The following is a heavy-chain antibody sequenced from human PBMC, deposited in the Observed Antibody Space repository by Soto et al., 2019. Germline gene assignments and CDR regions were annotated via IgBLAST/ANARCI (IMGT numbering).Heavy chain of an antibody. V-gene: IGHV5-51*01. D-gene: IGHD6-19*01. CDR2: IYPGDSDT. J-gene: IGHJ4*02. CDR1: GYSFTSYW. Sequence: GESRKISCTGSGYSFTSYWIGWVRQMPGKGLECMGIIYPGDSDTRYSPSFQGQVTISADKSISTDYLQWRSLKASDTAMYYCARPGPDSSGWLYWGQGPLVTVSS. CDR3: ARPGPDSSGWLY.